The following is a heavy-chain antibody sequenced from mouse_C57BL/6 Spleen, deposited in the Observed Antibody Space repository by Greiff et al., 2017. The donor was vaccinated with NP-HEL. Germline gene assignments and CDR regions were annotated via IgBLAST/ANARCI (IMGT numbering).Heavy chain of an antibody. CDR1: GYTFTDYE. V-gene: IGHV1-15*01. Sequence: VQLQQSGAELVRPGASVTLSCKASGYTFTDYEMHWVKQTPVHGLEWIGAIDPETGGTAYNQKFKGKAILTADKSSSTAYMELRSLTSEDSAVYYCTRNRITYFDYWGKGTTLTVSS. D-gene: IGHD2-4*01. CDR2: IDPETGGT. J-gene: IGHJ2*01. CDR3: TRNRITYFDY.